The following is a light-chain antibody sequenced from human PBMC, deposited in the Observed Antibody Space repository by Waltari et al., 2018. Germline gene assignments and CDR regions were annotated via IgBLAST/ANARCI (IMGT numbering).Light chain of an antibody. CDR2: ATS. J-gene: IGKJ4*01. CDR1: QRVTGGY. Sequence: EIVLTQSPATLSLSPGERVTLSCRASQRVTGGYLAWSQQKPGQAPRLLIYATSSRATGIPDRFSGSGSGTGFTLSISRLEPEDFAVYYCQLYGGSPAITFGGGTKVEIK. V-gene: IGKV3-20*01. CDR3: QLYGGSPAIT.